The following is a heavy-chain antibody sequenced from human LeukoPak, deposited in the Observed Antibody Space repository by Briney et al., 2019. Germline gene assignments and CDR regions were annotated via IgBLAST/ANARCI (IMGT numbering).Heavy chain of an antibody. D-gene: IGHD3-22*01. Sequence: ASVKVSCKASGYTFTSYGISWVRQAPGQGLEWMGWISAYNGNTNYAQKLQGRVTMTTDTSTSTAYMELRSLRSDDTAVYYCARGISVYGSSGYYFDCWGQGTLVTVSS. V-gene: IGHV1-18*01. CDR3: ARGISVYGSSGYYFDC. CDR2: ISAYNGNT. J-gene: IGHJ4*02. CDR1: GYTFTSYG.